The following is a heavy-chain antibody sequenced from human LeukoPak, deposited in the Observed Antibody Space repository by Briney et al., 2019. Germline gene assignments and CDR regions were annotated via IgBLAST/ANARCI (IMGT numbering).Heavy chain of an antibody. CDR3: AKDGNWSRFEN. J-gene: IGHJ4*02. Sequence: QSGGSLRLSCAASGFAFSNYGMNWVRQAPGKGLEWVSGITCSGSTTYYADSVKGRFTISRDNSKNTLYLQMNSPRAEDTAAYYCAKDGNWSRFENWGQGTLVTVSS. CDR2: ITCSGSTT. D-gene: IGHD1-1*01. CDR1: GFAFSNYG. V-gene: IGHV3-23*01.